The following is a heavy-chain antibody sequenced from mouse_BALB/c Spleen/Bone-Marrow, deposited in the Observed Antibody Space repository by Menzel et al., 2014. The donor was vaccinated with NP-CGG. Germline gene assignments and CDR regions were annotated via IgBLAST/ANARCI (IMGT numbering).Heavy chain of an antibody. CDR3: ARYGGRYYAMDY. V-gene: IGHV14-3*02. CDR1: GFNIKDTY. J-gene: IGHJ4*01. Sequence: EVQLQQSGVELVKPGASVKLSCTASGFNIKDTYMHWVKQRPEQGLEWIGRIDPANGNTNYDPRFQGKATITADTSSNTAYLQLSSLTSEDTAVYYCARYGGRYYAMDYWGQGTSVTVSS. D-gene: IGHD1-1*01. CDR2: IDPANGNT.